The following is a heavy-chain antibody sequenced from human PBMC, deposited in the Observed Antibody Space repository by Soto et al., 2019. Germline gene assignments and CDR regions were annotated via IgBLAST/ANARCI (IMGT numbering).Heavy chain of an antibody. Sequence: EVQVLESGGGLVQPGGSLRLSCAGSGFTFIKYAMNWVRQAPGKGLEWVSSIRGGGDAAFFPDSVRGRFTISRDNSKNTVTLQMNSLGVDDTAVYYCARKILGSTTRPNYWYFALWGRGTLVTVSS. CDR2: IRGGGDAA. V-gene: IGHV3-23*01. CDR1: GFTFIKYA. J-gene: IGHJ2*01. CDR3: ARKILGSTTRPNYWYFAL. D-gene: IGHD7-27*01.